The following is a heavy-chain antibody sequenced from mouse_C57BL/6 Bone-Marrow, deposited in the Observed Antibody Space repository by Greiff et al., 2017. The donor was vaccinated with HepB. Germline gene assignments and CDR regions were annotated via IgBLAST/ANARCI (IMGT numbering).Heavy chain of an antibody. CDR3: APLCITAVVAHFDY. D-gene: IGHD1-1*01. CDR2: IDPEDGET. J-gene: IGHJ2*01. CDR1: GFNFKDYY. V-gene: IGHV14-2*01. Sequence: VQLQQSGAELVKPGASVKLSCTASGFNFKDYYMHWVKQRTEQGLEWIGGIDPEDGETNYAPKFQGKATITADTSSNTAYLQLSSLTSEDTAVYYCAPLCITAVVAHFDYWGQGTTLTVSS.